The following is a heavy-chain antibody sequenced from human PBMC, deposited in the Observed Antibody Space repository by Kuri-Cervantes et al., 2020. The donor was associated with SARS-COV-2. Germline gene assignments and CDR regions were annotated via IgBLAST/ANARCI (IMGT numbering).Heavy chain of an antibody. CDR3: ARAPPAHSSWYGHRAEDYYYYGMDV. CDR2: ISYDGSNK. CDR1: GFTLSSYA. Sequence: GESLKISCAASGFTLSSYAMHWVRQAPGKGLEWVAVISYDGSNKYYADSVKGRFTISRDNSKNTLYLQMNSLRAEDTAVYYCARAPPAHSSWYGHRAEDYYYYGMDVWGQGTTVTVSS. J-gene: IGHJ6*02. V-gene: IGHV3-30-3*01. D-gene: IGHD6-13*01.